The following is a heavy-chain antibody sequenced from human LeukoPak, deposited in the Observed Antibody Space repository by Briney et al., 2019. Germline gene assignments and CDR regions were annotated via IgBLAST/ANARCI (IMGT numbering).Heavy chain of an antibody. D-gene: IGHD3-10*01. CDR1: GYTFTSYA. J-gene: IGHJ4*02. CDR3: ARSVLLWFGDPTPTLDY. V-gene: IGHV1-3*01. Sequence: GASVKVSCKASGYTFTSYAMHWVRQAPGQRLEWMGWINAGNGNTKYSQKFQGRVTITRDTSASTAYMELSSLRSEDTAAYYCARSVLLWFGDPTPTLDYWGQGTLVTVSS. CDR2: INAGNGNT.